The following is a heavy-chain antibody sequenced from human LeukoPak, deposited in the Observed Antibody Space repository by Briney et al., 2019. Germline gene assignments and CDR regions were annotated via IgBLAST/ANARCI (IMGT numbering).Heavy chain of an antibody. CDR1: GFTFSSYS. Sequence: GGSLRLSCAASGFTFSSYSMNWVRQAPGKGLEWVSSISSSSSYIYYADSVKGRFTISRDNAKNSLYLQMNSLRAEDTAVYYCARAIRGYRYYGSAPGGYWGQGTLVTVSS. CDR2: ISSSSSYI. CDR3: ARAIRGYRYYGSAPGGY. J-gene: IGHJ4*02. D-gene: IGHD3-10*01. V-gene: IGHV3-21*01.